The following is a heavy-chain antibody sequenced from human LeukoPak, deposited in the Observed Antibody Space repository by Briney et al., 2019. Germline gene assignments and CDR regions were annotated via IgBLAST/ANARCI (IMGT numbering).Heavy chain of an antibody. J-gene: IGHJ4*02. D-gene: IGHD3-9*01. CDR2: IRYDGSNK. CDR1: GFTFSSYG. V-gene: IGHV3-30*02. Sequence: GGSLRLSCAASGFTFSSYGMHWVRQAPGKGLEWVAFIRYDGSNKYYADSVKGRFTISRDNSKNTLYLQMNSLRSEDTAVYYCAQYYDILTGYPNWGQGTLVTVSS. CDR3: AQYYDILTGYPN.